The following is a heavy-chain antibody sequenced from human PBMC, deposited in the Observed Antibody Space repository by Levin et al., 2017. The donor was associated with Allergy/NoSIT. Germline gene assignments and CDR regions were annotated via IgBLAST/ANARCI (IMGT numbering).Heavy chain of an antibody. CDR2: ISYDGSNK. V-gene: IGHV3-30-3*01. CDR1: GFTFSSYA. J-gene: IGHJ3*02. CDR3: ARDTGYPPHEYGAFDI. D-gene: IGHD5-12*01. Sequence: SCAASGFTFSSYAMHWVRQAPGKGLEWVAVISYDGSNKYYADSVKGRFTISRDNSKNTLYLQMYSLRAEDTAVYYCARDTGYPPHEYGAFDIWGQGTMVTVSS.